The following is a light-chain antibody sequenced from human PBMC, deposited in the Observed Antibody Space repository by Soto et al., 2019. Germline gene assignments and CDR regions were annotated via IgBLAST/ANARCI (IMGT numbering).Light chain of an antibody. J-gene: IGKJ4*01. V-gene: IGKV2D-29*01. CDR3: MQTLQNPLT. CDR1: QSLMHTDGKTH. Sequence: DILMTQSPLSLSVTPGQPASISCKSSQSLMHTDGKTHLYWYLQRPGQPPQLLISELSNRFSGVPDRFSGSGSGTYFSLKISRVEAEDAGVYYCMQTLQNPLTFGGGTKVEIK. CDR2: ELS.